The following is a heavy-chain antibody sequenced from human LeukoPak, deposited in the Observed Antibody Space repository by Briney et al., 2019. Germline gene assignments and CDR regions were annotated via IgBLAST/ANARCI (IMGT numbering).Heavy chain of an antibody. Sequence: GGSLRLSCAASGFTFSSYAMSWVRQAPGKGLEWVSAISGSGGDIFYAASVKGRFTISRDNSKNTLYLQINTLRAEDTAVYFCVKDATSYDRVEKMNWGQGPLVTVSS. V-gene: IGHV3-23*01. CDR3: VKDATSYDRVEKMN. CDR1: GFTFSSYA. D-gene: IGHD3-22*01. CDR2: ISGSGGDI. J-gene: IGHJ4*02.